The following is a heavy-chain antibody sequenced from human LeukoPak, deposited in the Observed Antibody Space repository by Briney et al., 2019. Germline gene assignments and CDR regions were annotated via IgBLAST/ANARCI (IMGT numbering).Heavy chain of an antibody. J-gene: IGHJ4*02. CDR2: ISSSSSYI. CDR1: GFTFSDYY. CDR3: ARDTSRGWYQTQIDY. V-gene: IGHV3-11*06. Sequence: GGSLRLSCAASGFTFSDYYMSWIRQAPGKGLEWVSSISSSSSYIYYADSVKGRFTISRDNAKNSLYLQMNSLRAEDTAVYYCARDTSRGWYQTQIDYWGQGTLVTVSS. D-gene: IGHD6-19*01.